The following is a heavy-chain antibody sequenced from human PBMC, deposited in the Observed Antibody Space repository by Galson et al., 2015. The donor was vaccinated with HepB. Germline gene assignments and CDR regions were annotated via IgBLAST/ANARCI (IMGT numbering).Heavy chain of an antibody. V-gene: IGHV1-18*01. D-gene: IGHD2-2*02. CDR2: ISAYNGNT. J-gene: IGHJ4*02. CDR1: GYTFTSYG. CDR3: ARGRGYCSSTSYYTYYFDY. Sequence: SVKVSCKASGYTFTSYGISWVRQAPGQGLEWMGWISAYNGNTNYAQKLQGRVTMTTDTSTSTAYMELRSLRSDDTAVYYCARGRGYCSSTSYYTYYFDYWGQGTLVTVSS.